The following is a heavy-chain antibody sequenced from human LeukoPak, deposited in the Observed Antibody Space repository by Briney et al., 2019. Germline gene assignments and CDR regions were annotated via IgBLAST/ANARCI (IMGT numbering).Heavy chain of an antibody. CDR1: GFTFSSYG. J-gene: IGHJ3*02. Sequence: GGSLRLSCAASGFTFSSYGMHWVRQAPGKGLEWVAVISYDGSNKYYADSVKGRFTISRDNSKNTLYLQMNSLRAEDTAVYYCARAEPENYDFWSGYFVGAFDIWGQGTMVTVSS. V-gene: IGHV3-30*03. CDR2: ISYDGSNK. D-gene: IGHD3-3*01. CDR3: ARAEPENYDFWSGYFVGAFDI.